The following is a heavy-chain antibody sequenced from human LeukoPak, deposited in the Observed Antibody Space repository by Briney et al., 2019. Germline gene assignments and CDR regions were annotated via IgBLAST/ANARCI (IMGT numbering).Heavy chain of an antibody. Sequence: GGSLRLSCAASGFTFSTYWMHWVRQAPGKGLVWVSRISSDGSITSYADSVKGRFTISRDNARNTLYLQMNSLRAEDTAVYYCARHLNYYFDYWGQGTLVTVSS. V-gene: IGHV3-74*01. CDR2: ISSDGSIT. CDR1: GFTFSTYW. D-gene: IGHD3-10*01. CDR3: ARHLNYYFDY. J-gene: IGHJ4*02.